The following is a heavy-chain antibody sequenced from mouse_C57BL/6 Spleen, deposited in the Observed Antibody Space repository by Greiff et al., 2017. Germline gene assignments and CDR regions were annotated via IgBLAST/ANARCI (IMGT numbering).Heavy chain of an antibody. D-gene: IGHD1-1*01. CDR2: IWSDGST. CDR3: ARHRGVDYYGNAMDY. V-gene: IGHV2-6-1*01. J-gene: IGHJ4*01. Sequence: QVQLKQSGPGLVAPSQSLSITCTVSGFSLTSYGVHWVRQPPGKGLEWLVVIWSDGSTTYNSARKSRLSISNDNSKIQVFLKMNSLQTDDTAMYDCARHRGVDYYGNAMDYWGQGTSVTVSS. CDR1: GFSLTSYG.